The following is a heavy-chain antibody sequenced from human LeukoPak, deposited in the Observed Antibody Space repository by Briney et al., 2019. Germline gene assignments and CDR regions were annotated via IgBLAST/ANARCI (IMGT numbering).Heavy chain of an antibody. J-gene: IGHJ4*02. CDR1: GYTFTSYY. V-gene: IGHV1-46*01. CDR2: INPSGGST. Sequence: AASVKVSCKASGYTFTSYYMHWVRQAPGQGLEWMGIINPSGGSTSYAQKFQGRVTMTRDTSTSTVYMELSSLRSEDTAVYYCARDLGGYDWYVRSGDFDYWGQGTLVTVSS. CDR3: ARDLGGYDWYVRSGDFDY. D-gene: IGHD5-12*01.